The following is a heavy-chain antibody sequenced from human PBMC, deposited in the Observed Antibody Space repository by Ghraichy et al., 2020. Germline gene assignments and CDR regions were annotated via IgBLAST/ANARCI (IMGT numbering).Heavy chain of an antibody. CDR3: ARVEGGVGAPFDN. CDR1: GGSFNDYY. J-gene: IGHJ4*02. CDR2: ISYSGYT. D-gene: IGHD1-26*01. V-gene: IGHV4-59*01. Sequence: SETLSLTCAVYGGSFNDYYWSWIRQPPGKGLEWIGCISYSGYTNYNPSLKSRVTISVDTSKNQFSLKLSSVTAADTAFYYCARVEGGVGAPFDNWGQGTLVTVSS.